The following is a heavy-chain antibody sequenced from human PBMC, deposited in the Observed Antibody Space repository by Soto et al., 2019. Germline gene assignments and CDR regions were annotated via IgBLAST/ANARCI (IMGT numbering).Heavy chain of an antibody. Sequence: QVQLQESGPGLVKPSQTLSLTCTVSGGSISSGGYYWSWIRQHPGEGLEWIGNIHYSGRTYYTPFLQSRVTISVDTSKNQFSLKLTSVTAADTAVYYCARDREAYDSSGCIDFWGQGTLVTVSS. CDR3: ARDREAYDSSGCIDF. D-gene: IGHD3-22*01. J-gene: IGHJ4*02. CDR1: GGSISSGGYY. V-gene: IGHV4-31*03. CDR2: IHYSGRT.